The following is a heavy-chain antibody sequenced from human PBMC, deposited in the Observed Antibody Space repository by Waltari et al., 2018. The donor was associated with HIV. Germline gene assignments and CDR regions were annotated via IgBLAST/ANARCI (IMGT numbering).Heavy chain of an antibody. V-gene: IGHV3-49*04. J-gene: IGHJ4*02. CDR3: TTRGAGQTHWDY. CDR1: GFTFGDYA. CDR2: IRSKAYGGTT. Sequence: EVQLVESGGGLVQPGRSLRLSCTASGFTFGDYAMSWVRQAPGKGLEWVGFIRSKAYGGTTEYAASVKGRFTISRDDSKSIAYLQMNSLKTEDTAVYYCTTRGAGQTHWDYWGQGTLVTVSS. D-gene: IGHD1-1*01.